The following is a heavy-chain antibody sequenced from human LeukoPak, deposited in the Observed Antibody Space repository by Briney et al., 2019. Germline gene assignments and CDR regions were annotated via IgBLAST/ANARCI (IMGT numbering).Heavy chain of an antibody. CDR3: ARLPWSQTEHFQY. D-gene: IGHD3-3*01. Sequence: PGGSLRLSCAASGFTFSSYSMNSVRQAPGKGLEWVSFISSSSSAIYYADSAKGRFTISRDNAKNSLYLQMNSLRDGDTAVYYCARLPWSQTEHFQYWGQGTLVTVFS. CDR1: GFTFSSYS. V-gene: IGHV3-48*02. J-gene: IGHJ1*01. CDR2: ISSSSSAI.